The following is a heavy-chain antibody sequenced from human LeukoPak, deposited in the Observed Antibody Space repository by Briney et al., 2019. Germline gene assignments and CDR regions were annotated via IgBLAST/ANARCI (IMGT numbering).Heavy chain of an antibody. CDR1: GGSISSGGYY. Sequence: SQTLSLTSTVPGGSISSGGYYWSWIRQHPGKGLEWIGYIYYSGSTYYNPSLKSRVTISVDTSKNQFSLKLSSVTAADTAVYYCARSVAAEKYQLLRPDAFDIWGQGTMVTVSS. D-gene: IGHD2-2*01. CDR3: ARSVAAEKYQLLRPDAFDI. CDR2: IYYSGST. J-gene: IGHJ3*02. V-gene: IGHV4-31*03.